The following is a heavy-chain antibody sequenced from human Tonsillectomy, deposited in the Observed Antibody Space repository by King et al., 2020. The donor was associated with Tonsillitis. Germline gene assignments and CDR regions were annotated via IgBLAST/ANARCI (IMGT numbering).Heavy chain of an antibody. V-gene: IGHV4-4*07. J-gene: IGHJ4*02. Sequence: VQLQESGPGLVKPSETLSLTCTVSGDPMRDYYWGWIRQPAGKGLEWIGRIYSSGSTNYNPSLKSRASMSLDTSRNQFSLNLLSVTAADTAVYYCARDLGHLDHTGYQIYYFDTWGPGALVTVSS. CDR3: ARDLGHLDHTGYQIYYFDT. CDR2: IYSSGST. CDR1: GDPMRDYY. D-gene: IGHD3-9*01.